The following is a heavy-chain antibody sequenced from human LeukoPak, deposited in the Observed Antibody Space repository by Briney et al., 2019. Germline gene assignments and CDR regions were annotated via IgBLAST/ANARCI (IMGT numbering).Heavy chain of an antibody. D-gene: IGHD5-18*01. V-gene: IGHV4-4*07. CDR3: ATDTYSYGYYFDY. J-gene: IGHJ4*02. CDR1: GGSISSYY. Sequence: SETLSLTCTVSGGSISSYYWSWNWQPAGKGLEWIGRIYSSGSTNYNPSLKSRVTMSVDTSKNQFSLKLSSVTAADTAVYYCATDTYSYGYYFDYWGQGTLVTVSS. CDR2: IYSSGST.